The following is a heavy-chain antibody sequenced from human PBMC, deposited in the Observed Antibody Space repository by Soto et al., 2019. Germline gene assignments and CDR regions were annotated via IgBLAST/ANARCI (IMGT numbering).Heavy chain of an antibody. CDR2: IIPIFGTA. CDR1: GGTFSSYA. V-gene: IGHV1-69*06. CDR3: ARDLRSSPSLRDNWFDH. Sequence: GASVKVSCKASGGTFSSYAISWVRQAPGQGLEWMGGIIPIFGTANYAQKFQGRVTITADKSTSTAYMELSSLRSEDTAVYYCARDLRSSPSLRDNWFDHWGQGTLVTVSS. J-gene: IGHJ5*02. D-gene: IGHD6-6*01.